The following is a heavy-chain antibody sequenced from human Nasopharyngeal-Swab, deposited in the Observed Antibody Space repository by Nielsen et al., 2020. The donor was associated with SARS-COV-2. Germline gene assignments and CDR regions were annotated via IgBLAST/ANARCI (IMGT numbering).Heavy chain of an antibody. V-gene: IGHV1-3*01. Sequence: WVRQAPGQRLEWMGWINAGNGNTKYSQKFQGRVTITRDTSASTAYMELSSLRSEDTAVYYCARDRDIVVVPAAMYLGYWGQGTLVTVSS. CDR2: INAGNGNT. J-gene: IGHJ4*02. CDR3: ARDRDIVVVPAAMYLGY. D-gene: IGHD2-2*01.